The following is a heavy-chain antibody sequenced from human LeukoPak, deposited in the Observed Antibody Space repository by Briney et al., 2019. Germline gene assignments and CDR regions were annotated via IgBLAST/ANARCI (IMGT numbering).Heavy chain of an antibody. J-gene: IGHJ4*02. CDR1: GFNLSDYS. V-gene: IGHV3-21*01. CDR3: ARSYSWSSPYVPYYFDY. Sequence: GGSLRLSCAASGFNLSDYSMNWVRQAPGKGLDWVSSITSSSSYIYYADSVKGRFTVSRDNAKNSLYLQMNSLRAEDTAVYYCARSYSWSSPYVPYYFDYWGQGTLVTVSS. CDR2: ITSSSSYI. D-gene: IGHD3-10*02.